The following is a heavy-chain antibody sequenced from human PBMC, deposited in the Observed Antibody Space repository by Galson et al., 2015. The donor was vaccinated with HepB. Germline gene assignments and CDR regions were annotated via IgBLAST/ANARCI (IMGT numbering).Heavy chain of an antibody. CDR3: ARDLSGRGSYYDFWSGHLGGYYFDY. D-gene: IGHD3-3*01. V-gene: IGHV1-46*01. CDR1: GYTFTSYY. CDR2: INPSGGST. Sequence: SVKVSCKASGYTFTSYYMHWVRQAPGQGLEWMGIINPSGGSTSYAQKFQGRVTMTRDTSTSTVYMELSSLRSEDTAVYYCARDLSGRGSYYDFWSGHLGGYYFDYWGQGTLV. J-gene: IGHJ4*02.